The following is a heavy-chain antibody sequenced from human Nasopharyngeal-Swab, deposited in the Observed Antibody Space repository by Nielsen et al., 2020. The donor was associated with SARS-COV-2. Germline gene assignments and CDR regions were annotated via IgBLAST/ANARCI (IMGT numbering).Heavy chain of an antibody. CDR1: GFTFSSYG. CDR2: IWYDGSNK. CDR3: SRFSVTTAGDY. J-gene: IGHJ4*02. V-gene: IGHV3-33*01. D-gene: IGHD4-17*01. Sequence: GESLKISCAASGFTFSSYGMHWVRQAPGKGLEWVAVIWYDGSNKYYADSVKGRFTISRDNSKNTLYLQMNSLRAEDTAVYYCSRFSVTTAGDYWGQGTLVTVSS.